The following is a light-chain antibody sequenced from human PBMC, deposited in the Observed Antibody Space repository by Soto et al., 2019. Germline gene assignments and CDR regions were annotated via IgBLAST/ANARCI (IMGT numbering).Light chain of an antibody. V-gene: IGLV1-44*01. Sequence: QSALTQPPSASGTPGRRVTISCSGSSSNIGSNTVNCYQQLPGTAPKLLIYSNNQRPSGVPARCSGSKSGTSASLAISGLQSEDEADYYCAAWDDSLNGYVFGTGTKVTVL. CDR2: SNN. J-gene: IGLJ1*01. CDR3: AAWDDSLNGYV. CDR1: SSNIGSNT.